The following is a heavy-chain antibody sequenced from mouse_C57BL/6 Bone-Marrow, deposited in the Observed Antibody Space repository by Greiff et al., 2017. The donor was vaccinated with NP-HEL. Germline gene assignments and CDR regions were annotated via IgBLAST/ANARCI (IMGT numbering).Heavy chain of an antibody. Sequence: EVKLMESGGGLVKPGGSLKLSCAASGFTFSDYGMHWVRQAPEKGLEWVAYISSGSSTIYYADTVKGRFTISRDNAKNTLFLQMTSLRSEDTAMYYGARLDGYTWFAYWGQGTLVTVSA. CDR3: ARLDGYTWFAY. CDR1: GFTFSDYG. CDR2: ISSGSSTI. V-gene: IGHV5-17*01. D-gene: IGHD2-3*01. J-gene: IGHJ3*01.